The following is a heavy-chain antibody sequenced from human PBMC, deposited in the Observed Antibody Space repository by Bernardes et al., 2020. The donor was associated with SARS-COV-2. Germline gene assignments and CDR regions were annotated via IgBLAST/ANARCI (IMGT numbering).Heavy chain of an antibody. J-gene: IGHJ4*02. CDR1: GGCFMGYS. Sequence: SEPLPLICAFYGGCFMGYSWTWIRQRPGKGLEWIGEINRSGNTNYNPSLKSRVTISVDTSKNQFSLRLYSVTGADTAVYYCARGTLQFLFTQRYFFDHWGQGTLVTGSS. CDR3: ARGTLQFLFTQRYFFDH. D-gene: IGHD3-3*01. V-gene: IGHV4-34*01. CDR2: INRSGNT.